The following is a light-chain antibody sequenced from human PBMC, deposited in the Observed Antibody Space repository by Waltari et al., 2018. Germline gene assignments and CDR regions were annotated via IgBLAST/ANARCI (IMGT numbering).Light chain of an antibody. CDR3: QQYGDSPPYT. Sequence: EIVLTQSPGTLSLSQGERATLSCRASQSVSRNYLTWYQQKPGQAPRLLIYDASTRATGVPDRFGGSRSGTDFTLTISRLEPEDFAVYYCQQYGDSPPYTFGQGTRLEIK. CDR1: QSVSRNY. V-gene: IGKV3-20*01. CDR2: DAS. J-gene: IGKJ2*01.